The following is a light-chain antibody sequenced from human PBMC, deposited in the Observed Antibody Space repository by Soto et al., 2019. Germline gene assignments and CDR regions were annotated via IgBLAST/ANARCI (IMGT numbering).Light chain of an antibody. CDR3: QQYNSWPPWT. Sequence: EIVMTQSPATLSVSPGGRATLSCRASQSVSSNLAWYQQKPGQAPRPLIYGASTRATGIPARFSGSGSGTEFTLTISSLQSEDFAVYYCQQYNSWPPWTFGQGTKVDIK. CDR1: QSVSSN. CDR2: GAS. V-gene: IGKV3-15*01. J-gene: IGKJ1*01.